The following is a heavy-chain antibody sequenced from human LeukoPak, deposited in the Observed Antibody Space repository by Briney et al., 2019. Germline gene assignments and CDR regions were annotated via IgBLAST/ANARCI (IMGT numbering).Heavy chain of an antibody. D-gene: IGHD3-22*01. J-gene: IGHJ6*03. CDR3: ARVSYDRGYYYYYYMDV. V-gene: IGHV4-4*07. Sequence: SETLSLTCTVSGGSISSYYWSWIRQPAGKGLEWIGRIYTSGSTNYNPSLKSRVTMSVDTSKNQFSLKLSSVTAADTAVYYCARVSYDRGYYYYYYMDVWGKGTTVTVSS. CDR1: GGSISSYY. CDR2: IYTSGST.